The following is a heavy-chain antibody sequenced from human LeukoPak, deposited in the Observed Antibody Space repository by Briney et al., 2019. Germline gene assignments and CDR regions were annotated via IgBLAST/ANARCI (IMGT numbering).Heavy chain of an antibody. J-gene: IGHJ4*02. D-gene: IGHD3-22*01. CDR1: SYRFNLYR. CDR2: IYPGNSET. CDR3: ARLDEGFYYDGSGYMF. V-gene: IGHV5-51*01. Sequence: GESLKISCMGSSYRFNLYRIAWVRQMPGKGLEWMGIIYPGNSETTYSPSFQGHVTISADKTINTAYLQWNTLKVSDTAMYYCARLDEGFYYDGSGYMFWGQGTLVTVSS.